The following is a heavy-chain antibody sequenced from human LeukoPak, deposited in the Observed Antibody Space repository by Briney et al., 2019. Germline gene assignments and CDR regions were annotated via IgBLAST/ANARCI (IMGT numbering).Heavy chain of an antibody. D-gene: IGHD3-9*01. Sequence: PGGSLRLSCAASGFTFSSYAMSWVRQAPGKGLEWVSTISGSGGSTYYADSVKGRFTISRDNPKNTLYLQMNSLRAEDTAVYYCAKYDILTGYYRSSNFDYWGQGTLVTVSS. J-gene: IGHJ4*02. V-gene: IGHV3-23*01. CDR1: GFTFSSYA. CDR3: AKYDILTGYYRSSNFDY. CDR2: ISGSGGST.